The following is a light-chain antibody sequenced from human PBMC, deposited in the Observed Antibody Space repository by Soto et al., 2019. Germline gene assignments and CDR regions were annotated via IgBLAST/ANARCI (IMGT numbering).Light chain of an antibody. J-gene: IGKJ4*01. CDR2: GAS. V-gene: IGKV3-20*01. Sequence: EIVLTQSPGTLSLSPGDRATLSCRASQSVSSSYLAWYQQKPGQAPRLLIYGASSRATGIPARFSGSGSGTVFTLIISILEPEDFAVYYCQQYGSAPAFGGGTKVEIK. CDR1: QSVSSSY. CDR3: QQYGSAPA.